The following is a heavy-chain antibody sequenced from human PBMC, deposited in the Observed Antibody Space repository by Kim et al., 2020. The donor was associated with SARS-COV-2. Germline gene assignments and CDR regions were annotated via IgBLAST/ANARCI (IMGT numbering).Heavy chain of an antibody. J-gene: IGHJ4*02. D-gene: IGHD2-2*01. Sequence: GGSLRLSCAASGFTFSSYGMHWVRQAPGKGLEWVAVISYDGSNKYYADSVKGRFTISRDNSKNTLYLQMNSLRAEDTAVYYCAKDPRGYCSSTSCYDWFDYWGQGTLVTVSS. CDR2: ISYDGSNK. CDR3: AKDPRGYCSSTSCYDWFDY. V-gene: IGHV3-30*18. CDR1: GFTFSSYG.